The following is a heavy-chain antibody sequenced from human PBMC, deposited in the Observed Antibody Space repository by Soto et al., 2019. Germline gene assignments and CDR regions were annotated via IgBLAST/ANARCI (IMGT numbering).Heavy chain of an antibody. V-gene: IGHV1-69*06. CDR1: GGTFNSYV. D-gene: IGHD2-2*01. CDR2: IIPMFGTA. J-gene: IGHJ6*02. CDR3: AGTCISASIILGGVYYYYGMDV. Sequence: QVQLVQSGAEVKKPGSSVKVSCETSGGTFNSYVITWVRQAPGQGLEWVGGIIPMFGTATYAQKFQDRVTMTADKSTNTAIIALSAPRYETRAAYYCAGTCISASIILGGVYYYYGMDVWGQGTTVTVSS.